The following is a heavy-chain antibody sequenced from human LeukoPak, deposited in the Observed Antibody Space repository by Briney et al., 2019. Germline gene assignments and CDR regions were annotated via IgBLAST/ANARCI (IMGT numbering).Heavy chain of an antibody. Sequence: GGSLRLSCAASGFTFRSYAMSWVRQAPGKGLEWVSFIHRDDKTCYADSVKGRFTMSRDSSKNTLYLQMNSLGADDTAVYYCAREVISTPSYFDYWGQGILVTVSS. CDR2: IHRDDKT. CDR1: GFTFRSYA. J-gene: IGHJ4*02. D-gene: IGHD2-2*01. V-gene: IGHV3-53*01. CDR3: AREVISTPSYFDY.